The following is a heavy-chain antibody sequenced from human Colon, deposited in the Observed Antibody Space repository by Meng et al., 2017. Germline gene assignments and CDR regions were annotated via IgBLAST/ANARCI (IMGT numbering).Heavy chain of an antibody. D-gene: IGHD1-26*01. CDR2: FSVTEST. CDR1: GGFINSNF. J-gene: IGHJ4*02. Sequence: SETLSLTCTVSGGFINSNFWTWVRQPAGKGLEWIGRFSVTESTSYNPSLQSRVAISVDASKNQVSLTLTSVTAAETAVYYCAREGGSRQLNNWGQGTLVTVSS. CDR3: AREGGSRQLNN. V-gene: IGHV4-4*07.